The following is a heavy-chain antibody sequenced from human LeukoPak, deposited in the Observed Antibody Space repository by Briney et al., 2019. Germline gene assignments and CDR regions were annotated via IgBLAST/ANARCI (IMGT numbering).Heavy chain of an antibody. Sequence: SETRSLTGTVSGGSISSYYWGWIRQPPGKGLEWIGSIYHSGSTYYNPSLKSRVTISVDTSKNQFSLKLSSVTAADPAVYYCARRGEGYEAFDIWGQGTMVTVSS. V-gene: IGHV4-38-2*02. CDR1: GGSISSYY. J-gene: IGHJ3*02. D-gene: IGHD3-22*01. CDR2: IYHSGST. CDR3: ARRGEGYEAFDI.